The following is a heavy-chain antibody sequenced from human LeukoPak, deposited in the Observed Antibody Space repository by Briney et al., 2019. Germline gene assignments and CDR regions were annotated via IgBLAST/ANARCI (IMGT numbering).Heavy chain of an antibody. V-gene: IGHV4-4*02. CDR1: GGSISNTNW. CDR3: SRENGAFSPFGY. J-gene: IGHJ4*02. Sequence: SGTLSLTCGVPGGSISNTNWWSWVRQPPGQGLEWIGEISLTGLTHYNPSLESRVTVSLDKSKNQLSLNLTSVTAADTAVYYCSRENGAFSPFGYWGQGTLVTVLS. D-gene: IGHD2-8*01. CDR2: ISLTGLT.